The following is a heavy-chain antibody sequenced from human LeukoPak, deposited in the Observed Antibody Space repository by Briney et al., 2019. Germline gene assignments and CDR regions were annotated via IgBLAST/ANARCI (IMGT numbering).Heavy chain of an antibody. CDR1: GGSISSGGYY. CDR3: ARRYGDYDGFDY. CDR2: INHSGST. D-gene: IGHD4-17*01. Sequence: SETLSLTCTVSGGSISSGGYYWTWIRQPPGKGLEWIGEINHSGSTNYNPSLKSRVTISVDTSKNQFSLKLSSVTAADTAVYYCARRYGDYDGFDYWGQGTLVTVSS. V-gene: IGHV4-31*03. J-gene: IGHJ4*02.